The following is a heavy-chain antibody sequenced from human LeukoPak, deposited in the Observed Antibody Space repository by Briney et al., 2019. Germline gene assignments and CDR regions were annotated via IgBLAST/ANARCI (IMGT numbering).Heavy chain of an antibody. CDR2: IYYSGST. J-gene: IGHJ3*02. D-gene: IGHD3-10*01. Sequence: SETLSLTCTVSGGSISSYYWSWIRQPPGKGLEWIGSIYYSGSTYYNPSLKSRVTISVDTSKNQFSLKLSSVTAADTAVYYCARQIITKRSAFDIWGQGTMVTVSS. CDR3: ARQIITKRSAFDI. V-gene: IGHV4-59*05. CDR1: GGSISSYY.